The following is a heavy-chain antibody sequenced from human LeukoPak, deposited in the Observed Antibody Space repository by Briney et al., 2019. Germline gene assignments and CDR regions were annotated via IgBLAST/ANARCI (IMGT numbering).Heavy chain of an antibody. V-gene: IGHV3-53*01. CDR2: LYSGSST. CDR1: GFTVCSKY. D-gene: IGHD3-10*01. J-gene: IGHJ2*01. CDR3: ATVGDHYHWYLDL. Sequence: GRSLRLSCAASGFTVCSKYMNWVRQAPGKGLEWVSILYSGSSTYYADSVKGRFTVSRDDSKNTLYLQMNSLRADDTAMYYCATVGDHYHWYLDLWGRGTLVSVSS.